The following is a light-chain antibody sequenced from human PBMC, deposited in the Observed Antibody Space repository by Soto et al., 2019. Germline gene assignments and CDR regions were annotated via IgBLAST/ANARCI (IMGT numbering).Light chain of an antibody. Sequence: EIVLTQSPGTLSLSPGERDTLSCRASQSVSSSYLAWYQQKPGQAPRLLIYGASSRATGIPDRFSGSGSGPDFTLTISRLEPEDFAVYYCQQYGSSPPITFGGGTKVDIK. CDR1: QSVSSSY. CDR2: GAS. CDR3: QQYGSSPPIT. J-gene: IGKJ4*01. V-gene: IGKV3-20*01.